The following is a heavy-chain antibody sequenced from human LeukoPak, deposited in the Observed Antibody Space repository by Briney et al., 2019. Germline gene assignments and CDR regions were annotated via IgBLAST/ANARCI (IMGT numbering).Heavy chain of an antibody. CDR1: GFTFSTYA. CDR3: AKSGRYCSGGSCYQEASLDY. Sequence: GGSLRLSCAASGFTFSTYAMNWVRQAPGKGLEWVSAISGSGAKTYYADFVKGRFTISRDNSKNTLYLQMNTLRAEDTAIYYCAKSGRYCSGGSCYQEASLDYWGQGTLVTVSS. V-gene: IGHV3-23*01. D-gene: IGHD2-15*01. CDR2: ISGSGAKT. J-gene: IGHJ4*02.